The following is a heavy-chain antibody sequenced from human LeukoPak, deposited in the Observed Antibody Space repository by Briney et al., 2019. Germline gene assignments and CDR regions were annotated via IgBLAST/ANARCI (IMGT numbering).Heavy chain of an antibody. CDR3: ARDKGGEYGSGSYNYYYYMDV. CDR2: IYHSGST. D-gene: IGHD3-10*01. CDR1: GYSISSGYY. Sequence: PSETLSLTCTVSGYSISSGYYWGWIRQPPGKGLEWIGSIYHSGSTYYNPSLKSRVTISVDTSKNQFSLKLSSVTAADTAVYYCARDKGGEYGSGSYNYYYYMDVWGKGTTVTVSS. V-gene: IGHV4-38-2*02. J-gene: IGHJ6*03.